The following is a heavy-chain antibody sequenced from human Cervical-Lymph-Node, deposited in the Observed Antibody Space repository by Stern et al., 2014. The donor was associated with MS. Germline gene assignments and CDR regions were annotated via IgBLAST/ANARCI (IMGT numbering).Heavy chain of an antibody. D-gene: IGHD5-18*01. V-gene: IGHV4-31*03. J-gene: IGHJ4*02. CDR3: ARELDSYGSKPFDY. Sequence: QVQLVESGPGLVKPSQTLSLTCTVSGGSISSGGYYWSWIRQHPGKGLEXIGYIYYRGSTYYNPSLKSRVTISVDTSKNQFSLKLSSVTAADTAVYYCARELDSYGSKPFDYWGQGTLVTVSS. CDR1: GGSISSGGYY. CDR2: IYYRGST.